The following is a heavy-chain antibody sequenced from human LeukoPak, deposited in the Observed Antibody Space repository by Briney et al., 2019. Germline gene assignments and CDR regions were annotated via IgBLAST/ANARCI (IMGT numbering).Heavy chain of an antibody. CDR3: ARFGSIAVAGTGD. D-gene: IGHD6-19*01. CDR1: GYTLTELS. CDR2: IIPIFGTA. J-gene: IGHJ4*02. Sequence: ASVKVSCKVSGYTLTELSMHWVRQAPGQGLEWMGGIIPIFGTANYAQKFQGRVTITADKSTSTAYMELSSLRSEDTAVYYCARFGSIAVAGTGDWGQGTLVTVSS. V-gene: IGHV1-69*06.